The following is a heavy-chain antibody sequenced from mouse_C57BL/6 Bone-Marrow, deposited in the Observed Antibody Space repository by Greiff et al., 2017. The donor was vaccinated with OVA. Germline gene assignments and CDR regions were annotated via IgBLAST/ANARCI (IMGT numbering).Heavy chain of an antibody. D-gene: IGHD4-1*01. CDR2: INPSNGGT. V-gene: IGHV1-53*01. J-gene: IGHJ2*01. CDR3: ARSAQLTGYYFDY. Sequence: VQLQQPGPELVKPGASVKLSCKASGYTFTSYWMHWVKQRPGQGLEWIGNINPSNGGTNYNEKFKSKATLTVDKSSSTAYMQLSSLTSEDSAVYYCARSAQLTGYYFDYWGQGTTLTVSS. CDR1: GYTFTSYW.